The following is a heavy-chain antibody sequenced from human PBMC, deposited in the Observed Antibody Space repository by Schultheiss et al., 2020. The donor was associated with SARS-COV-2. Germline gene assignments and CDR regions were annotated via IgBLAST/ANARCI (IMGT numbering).Heavy chain of an antibody. V-gene: IGHV1-69*06. CDR1: GGTFSSYA. CDR3: ARGSTTNYYDSSGQNAFDI. J-gene: IGHJ3*02. D-gene: IGHD3-22*01. CDR2: IIPIFGTA. Sequence: SVKVSCKASGGTFSSYAISWVRQAPGQGLEWMGGIIPIFGTANYAQKFQGRVTITADKSTSTAYMELSSLRSEDTAVYYCARGSTTNYYDSSGQNAFDIWGQGTMVTVSS.